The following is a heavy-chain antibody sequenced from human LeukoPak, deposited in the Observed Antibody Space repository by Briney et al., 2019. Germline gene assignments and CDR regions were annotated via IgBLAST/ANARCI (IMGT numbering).Heavy chain of an antibody. V-gene: IGHV3-23*01. CDR1: GFTFSSYA. CDR3: AKGRGGAVAGHDY. D-gene: IGHD6-19*01. J-gene: IGHJ4*02. CDR2: ITGSDGST. Sequence: GGSLRLSCAASGFTFSSYAMSWVRQAPGKGLQWVSTITGSDGSTYYADSVEGRFTISRDNSENTLYLQMSSLRAEDTAVYYCAKGRGGAVAGHDYWGQGTLATVSS.